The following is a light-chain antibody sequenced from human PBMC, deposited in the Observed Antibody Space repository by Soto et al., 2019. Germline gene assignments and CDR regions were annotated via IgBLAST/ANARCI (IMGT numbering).Light chain of an antibody. CDR1: QTISRY. Sequence: DVQMTQSPSALSASVGDRVTITCRASQTISRYLNWYQQESGKAPKLLISTASSLRSGVPSRFNGSRSGTDFTLTISSLQPEDFATYYCQQSYSTPWTFGQGTKVAIK. CDR3: QQSYSTPWT. J-gene: IGKJ1*01. V-gene: IGKV1-39*01. CDR2: TAS.